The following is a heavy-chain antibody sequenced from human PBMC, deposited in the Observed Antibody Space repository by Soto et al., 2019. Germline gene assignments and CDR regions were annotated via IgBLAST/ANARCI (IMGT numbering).Heavy chain of an antibody. V-gene: IGHV3-11*01. CDR1: GFTFSDYY. D-gene: IGHD2-15*01. CDR3: ARDLMVAATVFDY. J-gene: IGHJ4*02. CDR2: ISSGGSTI. Sequence: GGSLRLSCAASGFTFSDYYMSWIRQAPGKGLEWVSYISSGGSTIYYADSVKGRFTISRDNAKNSLYLQMNSLRAEDTAVYYCARDLMVAATVFDYWGQGTLVTVSS.